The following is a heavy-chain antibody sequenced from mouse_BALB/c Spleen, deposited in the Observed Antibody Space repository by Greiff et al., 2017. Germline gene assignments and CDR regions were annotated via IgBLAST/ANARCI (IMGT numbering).Heavy chain of an antibody. Sequence: QVQLQQPGVELVKPGASVKLSCKASGYTFTSYWMHWVKQRPGQGLEWIGEIDPSDSYTNYNQKFKGKATLTVDKSSSTAYMQLSSLTSEDSAVYYCARSPLTTYAMDYWGQGTSVTVSS. J-gene: IGHJ4*01. CDR1: GYTFTSYW. CDR2: IDPSDSYT. CDR3: ARSPLTTYAMDY. D-gene: IGHD4-1*01. V-gene: IGHV1-69*02.